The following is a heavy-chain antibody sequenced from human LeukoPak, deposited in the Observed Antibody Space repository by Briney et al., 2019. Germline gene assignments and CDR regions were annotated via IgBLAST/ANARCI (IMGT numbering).Heavy chain of an antibody. Sequence: GGSLRLSCAASGFTFSNSGMHWVRQAPGKGLEWVAFIRFDGSSKFYTDSVKGRFTISRDNAKNTLYLHINSLRAEDTAVFYCVRGAYYFYGMDVWGQGTTVTASS. CDR1: GFTFSNSG. CDR3: VRGAYYFYGMDV. D-gene: IGHD3-16*01. CDR2: IRFDGSSK. V-gene: IGHV3-30*02. J-gene: IGHJ6*02.